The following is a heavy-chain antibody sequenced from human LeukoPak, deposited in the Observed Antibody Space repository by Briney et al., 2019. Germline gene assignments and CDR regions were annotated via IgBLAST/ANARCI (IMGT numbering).Heavy chain of an antibody. D-gene: IGHD5-12*01. Sequence: GGSLRLSCAASGFTFSSYWMSWVRQAPGKGLEWVANIKQDGSEKYYVDSVKGRFIISRDNAKNSLYLQMNSLRAEDTAVYYCARAGGSGYDDYWGQGTLVTVSS. CDR3: ARAGGSGYDDY. CDR2: IKQDGSEK. CDR1: GFTFSSYW. V-gene: IGHV3-7*01. J-gene: IGHJ4*02.